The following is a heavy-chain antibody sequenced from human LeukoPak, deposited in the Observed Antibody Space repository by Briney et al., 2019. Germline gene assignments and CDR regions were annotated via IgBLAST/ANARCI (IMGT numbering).Heavy chain of an antibody. Sequence: ASVKVSCKASGYTFTSYYMHWVRQAPGQGLEWIGIINPSGGSTSYAQKFQGRVTMTRDTSTSTVYMELSSLRSEDTAVYYCARPPGWENDAFDIWGQGTMVTVSS. J-gene: IGHJ3*02. CDR3: ARPPGWENDAFDI. CDR2: INPSGGST. CDR1: GYTFTSYY. V-gene: IGHV1-46*01. D-gene: IGHD1-26*01.